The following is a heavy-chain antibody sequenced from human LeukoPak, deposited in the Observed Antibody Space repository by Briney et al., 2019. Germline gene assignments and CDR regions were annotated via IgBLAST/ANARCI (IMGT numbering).Heavy chain of an antibody. Sequence: GGSLRLPCAASGFTFSSAWMSWVRQAPGKGLEWVGRIKSKTDGGTTDYAAPVKGRFTISRDDSKNTLYLQMNSLKTEDTAVYYCTTDGQIAAAGTLNWFDPWGQGTLVTVSS. CDR2: IKSKTDGGTT. CDR3: TTDGQIAAAGTLNWFDP. D-gene: IGHD6-13*01. V-gene: IGHV3-15*01. J-gene: IGHJ5*02. CDR1: GFTFSSAW.